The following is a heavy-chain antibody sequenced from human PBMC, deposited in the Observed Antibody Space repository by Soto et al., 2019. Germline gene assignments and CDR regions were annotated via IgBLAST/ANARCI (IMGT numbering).Heavy chain of an antibody. J-gene: IGHJ4*02. V-gene: IGHV4-31*03. CDR1: GCSISSGGYY. CDR2: IYYSGST. D-gene: IGHD3-22*01. CDR3: AREYYYDSSGYPN. Sequence: SETLSLTCTVSGCSISSGGYYWSWIRQHPGKGLEWIGYIYYSGSTYYNPSLKSRVTISVDTSKNQFSLKLSSVTAADTAVYYCAREYYYDSSGYPNWGQGTLVTVSS.